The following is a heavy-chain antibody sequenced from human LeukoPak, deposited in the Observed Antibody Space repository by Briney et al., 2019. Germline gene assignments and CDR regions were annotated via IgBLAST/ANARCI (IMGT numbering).Heavy chain of an antibody. J-gene: IGHJ4*02. CDR1: GGSFSGYY. CDR2: INHSGST. D-gene: IGHD2-15*01. V-gene: IGHV4-34*01. CDR3: ARGTGYCSGGSCPGIDY. Sequence: SETLSLTCAVYGGSFSGYYWSWIRQPPGKGLGWIGEINHSGSTNYNPSLKSRVTISVDTSKNQFSLKLSSVTAADTAVYYCARGTGYCSGGSCPGIDYWGQGTLVTVSS.